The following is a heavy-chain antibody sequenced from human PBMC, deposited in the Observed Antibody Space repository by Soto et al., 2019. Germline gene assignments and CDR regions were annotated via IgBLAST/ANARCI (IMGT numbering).Heavy chain of an antibody. Sequence: GGSLRLSCAASGFTFSSYGMHWVRQAPGKGLEWVAVISYDGSNKYYADSVKGRFTISRDNAKNSLYLQMNSLRDEDTAVYYCSGYSNYYGMDVWGQGTTVTVSS. V-gene: IGHV3-30*03. J-gene: IGHJ6*02. D-gene: IGHD3-22*01. CDR3: SGYSNYYGMDV. CDR2: ISYDGSNK. CDR1: GFTFSSYG.